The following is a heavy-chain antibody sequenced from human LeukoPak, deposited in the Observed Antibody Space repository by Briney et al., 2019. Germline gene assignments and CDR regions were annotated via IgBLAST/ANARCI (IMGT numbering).Heavy chain of an antibody. CDR3: ARQYGSGKCYFDF. D-gene: IGHD3-10*01. CDR2: IDYSGST. Sequence: PSETLSLTCTVSGGSVSSSSYWWVWIRQPPGKGLEWIGSIDYSGSTYFNPSLKSRVTKSVDTSKNQFSLKLTSVTAADTAVYYCARQYGSGKCYFDFWGQGTLVTVSS. J-gene: IGHJ4*02. V-gene: IGHV4-39*01. CDR1: GGSVSSSSYW.